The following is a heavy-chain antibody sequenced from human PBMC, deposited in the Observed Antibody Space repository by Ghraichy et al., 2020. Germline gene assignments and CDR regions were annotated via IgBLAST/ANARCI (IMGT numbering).Heavy chain of an antibody. Sequence: SETLSLTCAVYGGSFSGYYWSWIRQPPGKGLEWIGEINHRGSTNYNPSLKSRVTISIDTSRNQFSLKLSSVTAADTAVYYCAWGSGGGYGLAYGQAFDIWGQGSLVTVSP. D-gene: IGHD5-12*01. CDR2: INHRGST. CDR1: GGSFSGYY. J-gene: IGHJ3*02. CDR3: AWGSGGGYGLAYGQAFDI. V-gene: IGHV4-34*01.